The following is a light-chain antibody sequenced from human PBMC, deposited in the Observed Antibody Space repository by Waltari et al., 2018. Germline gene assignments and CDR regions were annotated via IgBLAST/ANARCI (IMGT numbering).Light chain of an antibody. Sequence: QSALTQPPSASGSPGQSVTISCTGTSSDVGAYNHVSWYQHYPGKAPKLIFYEVTNRPSGVPQRVSASQSGNPASMTVSGLQADDEPDYACCLHGGSTNFYIFGTGTTVTVL. CDR1: SSDVGAYNH. J-gene: IGLJ1*01. V-gene: IGLV2-8*01. CDR3: CLHGGSTNFYI. CDR2: EVT.